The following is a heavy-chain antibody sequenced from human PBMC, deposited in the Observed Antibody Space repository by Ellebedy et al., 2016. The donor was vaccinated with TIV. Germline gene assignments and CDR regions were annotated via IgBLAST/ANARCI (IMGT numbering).Heavy chain of an antibody. CDR2: INPNSGGT. D-gene: IGHD2/OR15-2a*01. V-gene: IGHV1-2*04. Sequence: ASVKVSCXASGYTFTGYYMHWVRQAPGQGLEWMGWINPNSGGTNYAQKFQGWVTMTRDTSISTAYMELSRLRSDDTAVYYCARVIAPDQYGMDVWGQGTTVTVSS. J-gene: IGHJ6*02. CDR3: ARVIAPDQYGMDV. CDR1: GYTFTGYY.